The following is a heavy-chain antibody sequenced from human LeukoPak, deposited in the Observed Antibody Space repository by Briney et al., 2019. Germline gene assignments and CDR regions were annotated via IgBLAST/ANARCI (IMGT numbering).Heavy chain of an antibody. V-gene: IGHV3-23*01. CDR1: GFTFSSYV. J-gene: IGHJ4*02. D-gene: IGHD3-16*01. CDR3: AKGRWGDY. Sequence: GGSLRLSCAASGFTFSSYVMIWVRQAPGKGLEWVSGIIGSGVSTDYADSVKGRFTISRDNSKNTLYLQMNSLRAEDTAVYYCAKGRWGDYWGQGTLATVSS. CDR2: IIGSGVST.